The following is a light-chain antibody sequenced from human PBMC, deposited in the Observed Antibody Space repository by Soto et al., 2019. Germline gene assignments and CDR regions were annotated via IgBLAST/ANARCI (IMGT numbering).Light chain of an antibody. CDR1: QSVGSN. V-gene: IGKV3-11*01. CDR3: QQLTRNT. J-gene: IGKJ2*01. CDR2: DAS. Sequence: EIVLTQSPATRSLSPGERATLSCRASQSVGSNLAWYQQKAGQAPRLLIYDASNRATGVPARFSGSGSGTDFTLTISSLEPEDFAVYFCQQLTRNTFGQGSKLEI.